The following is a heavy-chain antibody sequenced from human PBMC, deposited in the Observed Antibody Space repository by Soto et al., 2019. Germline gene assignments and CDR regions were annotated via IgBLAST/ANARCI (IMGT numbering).Heavy chain of an antibody. V-gene: IGHV3-33*01. J-gene: IGHJ6*02. CDR2: IWYDGSNK. D-gene: IGHD3-3*01. Sequence: GGSLRLSCAASGFTFSSYGMHWVRQAPGKGLEWVAVIWYDGSNKYYADSVKGRFTISRDNSKNTLYLQMNSLRAEDTAVYYCARERFLEWVYGMDVWGQGTTVTVSS. CDR1: GFTFSSYG. CDR3: ARERFLEWVYGMDV.